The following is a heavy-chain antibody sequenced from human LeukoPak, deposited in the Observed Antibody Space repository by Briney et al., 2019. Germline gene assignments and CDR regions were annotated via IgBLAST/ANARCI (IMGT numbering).Heavy chain of an antibody. V-gene: IGHV4-34*01. CDR3: ARDAFCLNGVCYSGRYDY. D-gene: IGHD2-21*02. J-gene: IGHJ4*02. CDR1: GGSFSSYY. CDR2: VNSRGSA. Sequence: KPSETLSLTCAAHGGSFSSYYWTWIRQSPGKGMEWIGEVNSRGSANYNPSLTSRVTISVDTSKNQFSLRLTSVTAADAGVYYCARDAFCLNGVCYSGRYDYWGQGILVSVSS.